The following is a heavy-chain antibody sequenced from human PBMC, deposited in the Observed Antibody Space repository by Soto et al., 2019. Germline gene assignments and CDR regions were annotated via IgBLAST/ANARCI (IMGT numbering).Heavy chain of an antibody. CDR2: ISGGGDTT. Sequence: VQLLESGGGLVQPGGSLRLSCAASGFTFNNYAMTWVRQAPGKGLEWVSAISGGGDTTSYADSVKGRFTVSRDGSKNTLYLQMSSLRAEDTALYYCAKGRGGSGCLTPSVDFWGQGTMVTVSS. J-gene: IGHJ4*02. CDR1: GFTFNNYA. CDR3: AKGRGGSGCLTPSVDF. D-gene: IGHD3-10*01. V-gene: IGHV3-23*01.